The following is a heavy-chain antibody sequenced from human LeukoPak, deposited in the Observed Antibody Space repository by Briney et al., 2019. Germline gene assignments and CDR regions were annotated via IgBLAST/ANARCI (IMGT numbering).Heavy chain of an antibody. Sequence: QPGGSLRLSCAASGFTFSSYGMHWVRQAPGKGLEWVAVISYDGSNKYYADSVKGRFTISRVNSKNTLYLQMNSLRAEDTAVYYCAKDLGTACGYWGQGTLVTVSS. CDR3: AKDLGTACGY. J-gene: IGHJ4*02. V-gene: IGHV3-30*18. CDR1: GFTFSSYG. CDR2: ISYDGSNK. D-gene: IGHD2-21*02.